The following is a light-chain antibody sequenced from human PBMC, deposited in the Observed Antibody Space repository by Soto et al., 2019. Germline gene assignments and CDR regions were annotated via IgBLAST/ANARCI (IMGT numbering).Light chain of an antibody. V-gene: IGKV1-27*01. Sequence: DIQMTQSPSSLSASAGDRVTFTCRASQDIGHSLAWYQQKPGKPIQLLIYGASTLHSGVPSRFSGSGSGTDFTLTISSLQPEDFAIYYCQQTYTTPEITFGQGTRLEIK. J-gene: IGKJ5*01. CDR1: QDIGHS. CDR3: QQTYTTPEIT. CDR2: GAS.